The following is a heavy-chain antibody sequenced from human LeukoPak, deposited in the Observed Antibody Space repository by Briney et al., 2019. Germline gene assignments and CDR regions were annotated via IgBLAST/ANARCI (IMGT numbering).Heavy chain of an antibody. Sequence: SGGSLRLSCAASGFTFSSYGMHWVRQAPGKGLEWVAVIWYDGSNKYYADSVKGRFTISRDNSKNTLYLQMNSLRAEDTAVYYCARRLTQYDCFDPWGQGILVTVSS. V-gene: IGHV3-33*01. J-gene: IGHJ5*02. CDR3: ARRLTQYDCFDP. D-gene: IGHD2-2*01. CDR1: GFTFSSYG. CDR2: IWYDGSNK.